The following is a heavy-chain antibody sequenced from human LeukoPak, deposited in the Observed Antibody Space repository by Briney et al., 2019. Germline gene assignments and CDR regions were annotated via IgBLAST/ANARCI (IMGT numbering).Heavy chain of an antibody. Sequence: AGGSLRLSCAASGFRFSSYAMSWVRQAPGKGLEWVSYISSSSSTIYYADSVKGRFTISRDNAKNSLYLQMNSQRAEDTAVYYCARGQWGEWLFFPVDYWGQGTLVTVSS. CDR1: GFRFSSYA. CDR2: ISSSSSTI. V-gene: IGHV3-48*04. CDR3: ARGQWGEWLFFPVDY. J-gene: IGHJ4*02. D-gene: IGHD3-3*01.